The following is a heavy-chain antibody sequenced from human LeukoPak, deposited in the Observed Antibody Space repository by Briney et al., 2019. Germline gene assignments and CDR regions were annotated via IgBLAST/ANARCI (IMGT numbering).Heavy chain of an antibody. CDR1: GFTFSSYV. CDR3: AKRYCTSTSCSFFDS. D-gene: IGHD2-2*01. CDR2: ISYDGSDK. Sequence: SGGSLRLSCAASGFTFSSYVMHWVRQAPGKGLEWVAVISYDGSDKNYADSVRGRFTISRDNSENTLYLQMNSLRAEDTAVYYCAKRYCTSTSCSFFDSWGQGTLVTVSS. J-gene: IGHJ4*02. V-gene: IGHV3-30*18.